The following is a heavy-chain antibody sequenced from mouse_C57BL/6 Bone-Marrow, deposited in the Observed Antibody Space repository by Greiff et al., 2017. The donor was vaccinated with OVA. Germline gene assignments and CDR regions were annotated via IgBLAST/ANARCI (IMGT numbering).Heavy chain of an antibody. J-gene: IGHJ2*01. D-gene: IGHD2-4*01. CDR3: AVFDYDYFDY. Sequence: VQLQQPGAELVKPGASVKVSCKASGYTFTSYWMHWVKQRPGQGLEWIGMIHPSDSDTNYNQKFKGKATLTVDQSSSTAYMQLNSLTSEDSAVYYCAVFDYDYFDYWGQGTTLTVSS. CDR1: GYTFTSYW. V-gene: IGHV1-74*01. CDR2: IHPSDSDT.